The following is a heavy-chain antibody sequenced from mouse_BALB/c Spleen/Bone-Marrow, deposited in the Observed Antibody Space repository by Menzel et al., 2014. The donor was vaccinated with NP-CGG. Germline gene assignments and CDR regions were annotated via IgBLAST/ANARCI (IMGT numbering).Heavy chain of an antibody. CDR3: ARGGLHYFNY. J-gene: IGHJ2*01. D-gene: IGHD3-3*01. V-gene: IGHV1S41*01. CDR1: GYTFTSYW. Sequence: DLVKPGASVKLSCKASGYTFTSYWINWIKQRPGQGLEWIGRTAPGSGSSYYNEMFKGKATLTVDTSSSTAYIQLSSLSSEDSAVYFCARGGLHYFNYWGQGTTLTVSS. CDR2: TAPGSGSS.